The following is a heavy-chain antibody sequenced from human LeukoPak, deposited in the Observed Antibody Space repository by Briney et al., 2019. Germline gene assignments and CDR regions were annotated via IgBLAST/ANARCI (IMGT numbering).Heavy chain of an antibody. D-gene: IGHD3-22*01. CDR3: ARGSHSFKYYYDSSGYYPFDY. J-gene: IGHJ4*02. CDR2: INHSGST. Sequence: SETLSLTCAVYGGSFSGYYWSWIRQPPGKGLEWIGEINHSGSTNYNPPLKSRVTISVDTSKNQFSLKLSSVTAADTAVYYCARGSHSFKYYYDSSGYYPFDYWGQGTLVTVSS. V-gene: IGHV4-34*01. CDR1: GGSFSGYY.